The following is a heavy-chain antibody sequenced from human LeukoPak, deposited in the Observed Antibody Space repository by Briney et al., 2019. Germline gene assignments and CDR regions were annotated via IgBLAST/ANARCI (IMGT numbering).Heavy chain of an antibody. CDR1: GGTFSSYA. D-gene: IGHD2-15*01. CDR2: IIPIFGIA. Sequence: ASVKVSCKASGGTFSSYAISWVRQAPGQGLEWMGRIIPIFGIANYAQKFQGRVTITADKSTSTAYMERSSLRSEDTAVYYCARGRPIDCSGGSCYPTPMRLYCYGMDVWGQGTTVTVSS. J-gene: IGHJ6*02. CDR3: ARGRPIDCSGGSCYPTPMRLYCYGMDV. V-gene: IGHV1-69*04.